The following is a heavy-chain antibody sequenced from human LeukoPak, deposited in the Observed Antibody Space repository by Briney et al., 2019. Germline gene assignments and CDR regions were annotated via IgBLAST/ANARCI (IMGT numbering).Heavy chain of an antibody. CDR1: ARSISSYY. Sequence: SETLSLTCTLSARSISSYYCSWNRQPPGKGLEWIGYIYYSGSTNYHPSLKSRVTISVDTSKNQFSLKLSSVTAADTAVYYCARRTKVWGEGTLVTVSS. CDR3: ARRTKV. V-gene: IGHV4-59*08. CDR2: IYYSGST. J-gene: IGHJ4*02.